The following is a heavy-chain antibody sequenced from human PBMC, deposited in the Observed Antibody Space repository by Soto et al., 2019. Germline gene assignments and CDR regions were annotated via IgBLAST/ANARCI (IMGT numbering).Heavy chain of an antibody. D-gene: IGHD3-22*01. CDR2: IYYSGST. CDR1: GGSISSGDYY. V-gene: IGHV4-30-4*01. Sequence: TLSLTCTVSGGSISSGDYYWSWIRQPPGKGLEWIGYIYYSGSTYYNPSLKSRVTISVDTSKNQFSLKLSSATAADTAVYYCARMRYDSSGYRAPAYYFDYWGQGTLVTVSS. CDR3: ARMRYDSSGYRAPAYYFDY. J-gene: IGHJ4*02.